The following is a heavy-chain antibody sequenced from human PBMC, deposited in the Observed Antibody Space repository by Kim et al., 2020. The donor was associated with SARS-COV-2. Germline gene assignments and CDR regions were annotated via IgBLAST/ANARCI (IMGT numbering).Heavy chain of an antibody. V-gene: IGHV5-51*01. CDR2: IYPGDSDT. Sequence: GESLKISCKGSGYSFTSYWIGWVRQMPGKGLEWMGIIYPGDSDTRYSPSFQGQVTISADKSISTAYLQWSSLKASDTAMYYCARTYYYDSSGYKYDTGGHSDYWGQGTLVTVSS. J-gene: IGHJ4*02. CDR1: GYSFTSYW. CDR3: ARTYYYDSSGYKYDTGGHSDY. D-gene: IGHD3-22*01.